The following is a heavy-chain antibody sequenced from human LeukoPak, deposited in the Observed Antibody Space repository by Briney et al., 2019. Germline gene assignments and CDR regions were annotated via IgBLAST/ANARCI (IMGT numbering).Heavy chain of an antibody. V-gene: IGHV3-30*18. CDR3: AKDRDYYDSSGYYWGPTNYYFDY. Sequence: GGSLRFSCAASGFTFSSYGMHWVRQAPGKGLEWVAVISYDGSNKYYADSVKGRFTISRDNSKNTLYLQMNSLRAEDTAVYYCAKDRDYYDSSGYYWGPTNYYFDYWGQGTLVTVSS. CDR2: ISYDGSNK. J-gene: IGHJ4*02. D-gene: IGHD3-22*01. CDR1: GFTFSSYG.